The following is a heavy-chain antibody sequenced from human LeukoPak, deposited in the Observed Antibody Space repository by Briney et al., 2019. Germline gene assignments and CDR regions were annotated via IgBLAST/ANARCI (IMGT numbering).Heavy chain of an antibody. J-gene: IGHJ4*02. Sequence: PSETLSLTCTVSGGSISSYYWSWIRQPPGKGLEWIGYIYYSWSTNYNPSLKSRVTISVDTSKNQFSLKLSSVTAADTAVYYCARAKMVAAIDYWGQETLVTVSS. CDR3: ARAKMVAAIDY. V-gene: IGHV4-59*01. D-gene: IGHD2-15*01. CDR2: IYYSWST. CDR1: GGSISSYY.